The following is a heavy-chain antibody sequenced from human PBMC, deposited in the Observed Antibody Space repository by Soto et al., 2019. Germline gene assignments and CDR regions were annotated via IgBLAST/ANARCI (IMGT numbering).Heavy chain of an antibody. D-gene: IGHD1-1*01. CDR2: IYYSGST. CDR1: CGSISSYY. J-gene: IGHJ3*02. V-gene: IGHV4-59*08. Sequence: QVQLQESGPGLVKPSETLSLTCTVSCGSISSYYWSWIRQPPGKGLEWIGYIYYSGSTNYNPSLKSRVTISVDTSKNQFSLKLSSVTAADTAVYYCARHGRWHDLDIWGQGTMVTVSS. CDR3: ARHGRWHDLDI.